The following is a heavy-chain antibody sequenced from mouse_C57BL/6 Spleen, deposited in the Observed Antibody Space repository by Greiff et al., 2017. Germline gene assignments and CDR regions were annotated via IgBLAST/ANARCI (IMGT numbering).Heavy chain of an antibody. Sequence: QVQLQQSGAELVRPGSSVKLSCKASGYTFTSYWLHWVQQRPIKGLEWIGNIDPSDSATHYNQKFKDKATLTVDKPSSTAYMQLHTLTTEDYAVYYYARGGGLYAIDYWGQGTSVTVSS. V-gene: IGHV1-52*01. D-gene: IGHD3-1*01. CDR1: GYTFTSYW. CDR2: IDPSDSAT. CDR3: ARGGGLYAIDY. J-gene: IGHJ4*01.